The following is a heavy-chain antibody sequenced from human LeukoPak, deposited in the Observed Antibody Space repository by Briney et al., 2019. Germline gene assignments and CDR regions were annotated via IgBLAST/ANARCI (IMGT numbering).Heavy chain of an antibody. D-gene: IGHD4-17*01. Sequence: ASVKVSCKASGYTFTGYHVHWVRQAPGQGLEWVGWINPDSGGTIYAQNFQGRVTMTRDTSISTAYMELTRLRYDDTAVYYCARGIDYGANWLDPWGQGTLVTVSS. J-gene: IGHJ5*02. CDR3: ARGIDYGANWLDP. CDR1: GYTFTGYH. V-gene: IGHV1-2*02. CDR2: INPDSGGT.